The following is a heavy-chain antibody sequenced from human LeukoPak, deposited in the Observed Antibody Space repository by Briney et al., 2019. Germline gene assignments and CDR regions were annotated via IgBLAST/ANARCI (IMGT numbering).Heavy chain of an antibody. Sequence: GGSLRLSCAASGFTFRSNWTSWVRQAPGKGLEWVANIKQDGSETNYVESVKGRFTISRDNAKNSLYLQMNSLRAEDTAVYYCARDRYERTRLSYYYYGMDVWGQGTTVTVSS. J-gene: IGHJ6*02. CDR2: IKQDGSET. D-gene: IGHD3-3*01. V-gene: IGHV3-7*01. CDR1: GFTFRSNW. CDR3: ARDRYERTRLSYYYYGMDV.